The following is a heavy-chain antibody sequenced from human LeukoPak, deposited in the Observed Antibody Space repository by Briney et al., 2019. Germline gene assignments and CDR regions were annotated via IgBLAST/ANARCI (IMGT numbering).Heavy chain of an antibody. Sequence: ASVKVSCKASGYTFTGYYMHWVRQAPGQGLEWMGWINPNSGGTNYAQKFQGWVTMTRDTSISTAYMELSRLRSDDTAVYYCAREYYYDSSGYYKTFDNFDYWGQGTLVTVSS. CDR1: GYTFTGYY. D-gene: IGHD3-22*01. CDR3: AREYYYDSSGYYKTFDNFDY. V-gene: IGHV1-2*04. CDR2: INPNSGGT. J-gene: IGHJ4*02.